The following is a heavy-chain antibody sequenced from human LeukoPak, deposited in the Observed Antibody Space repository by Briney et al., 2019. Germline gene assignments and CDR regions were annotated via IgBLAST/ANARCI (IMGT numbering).Heavy chain of an antibody. J-gene: IGHJ6*03. D-gene: IGHD6-13*01. CDR1: GFTFSSYG. CDR3: ARGRSKEAAYYYYYYMDV. Sequence: GGSLRLSCAASGFTFSSYGMNWVRQAPGKGLEWVSSITSTSSYINYVDSVKGRFTISRDNAKNSLYLQMNSLRAEDTAVYYCARGRSKEAAYYYYYYMDVWGKGTTVTVSS. V-gene: IGHV3-21*01. CDR2: ITSTSSYI.